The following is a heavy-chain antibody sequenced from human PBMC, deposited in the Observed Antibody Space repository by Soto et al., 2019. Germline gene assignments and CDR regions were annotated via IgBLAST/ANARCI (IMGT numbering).Heavy chain of an antibody. V-gene: IGHV3-15*01. D-gene: IGHD1-26*01. CDR2: IKSHSDGGTI. CDR3: TTAEVAAPEFYY. J-gene: IGHJ4*02. CDR1: GLTFIHAW. Sequence: EVELAESGGGSVKPGESLRLSCAASGLTFIHAWMNWVRQAPGKGLEWVGHIKSHSDGGTIDYAAPVKGRFTISRDDSKNTLFLQMDGLKTDDTAVYFCTTAEVAAPEFYYWGQGTLVAVS.